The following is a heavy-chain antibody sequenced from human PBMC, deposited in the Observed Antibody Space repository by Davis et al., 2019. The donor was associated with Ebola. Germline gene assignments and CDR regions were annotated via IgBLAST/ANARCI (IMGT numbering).Heavy chain of an antibody. CDR1: GFTFSSYA. V-gene: IGHV3-23*01. CDR2: ISGSGGST. CDR3: AKDRPFYYYGMDV. J-gene: IGHJ6*02. Sequence: GESLKISCAASGFTFSSYAMSWVRQAPGKGLEWVSAISGSGGSTYYADSVKGRFAISRDNSKNTLYLQMNSLRAEDTAVYYCAKDRPFYYYGMDVWGQGTTITVSS.